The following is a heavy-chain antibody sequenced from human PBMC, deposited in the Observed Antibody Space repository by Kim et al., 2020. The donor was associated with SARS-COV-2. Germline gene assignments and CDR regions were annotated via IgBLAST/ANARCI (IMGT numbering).Heavy chain of an antibody. J-gene: IGHJ5*02. V-gene: IGHV1-2*02. CDR3: ARGENWFDP. Sequence: GGTNYAQKFQGRVTMTRDTSISTAYMELSRLRSDDTAVYYCARGENWFDPWGQGTLVTVSS. CDR2: GGT.